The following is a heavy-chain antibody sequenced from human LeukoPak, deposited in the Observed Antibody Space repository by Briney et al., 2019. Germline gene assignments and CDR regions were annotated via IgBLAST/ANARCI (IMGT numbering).Heavy chain of an antibody. CDR2: LYSSGFT. V-gene: IGHV3-66*02. J-gene: IGHJ4*02. CDR1: GFTVSTNY. Sequence: GGSLRLSCAASGFTVSTNYMTWVRQAPGKGLEWVSVLYSSGFTYYADSVKGRFTISRDNSKNTVNLQLSSLRTEDAAVYYCAAGGLVGAHYYFDYWGQGTRVTASS. CDR3: AAGGLVGAHYYFDY. D-gene: IGHD1-26*01.